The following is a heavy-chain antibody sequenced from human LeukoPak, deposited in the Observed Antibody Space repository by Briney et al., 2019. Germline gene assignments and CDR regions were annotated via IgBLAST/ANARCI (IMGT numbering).Heavy chain of an antibody. J-gene: IGHJ4*02. Sequence: GGSLRLSCAASGFTFSSYSMNWVRQAPGKGLEWVSSISSSSSYIYYADSVKGRFTISRDNAKNSLYLQMNSLRAEYTAVYYCARDRIYDILTGYSRAFDYWGQGTLVTVSS. V-gene: IGHV3-21*01. CDR3: ARDRIYDILTGYSRAFDY. CDR1: GFTFSSYS. D-gene: IGHD3-9*01. CDR2: ISSSSSYI.